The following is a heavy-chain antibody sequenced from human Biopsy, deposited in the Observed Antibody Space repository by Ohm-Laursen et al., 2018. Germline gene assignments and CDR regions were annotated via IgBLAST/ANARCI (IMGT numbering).Heavy chain of an antibody. V-gene: IGHV1-2*02. CDR3: TTGGSGFYYPFDS. Sequence: ASVKVSCKGVGYTFTGYYIHWVRQAPGQGLEWMGYIYPNNGDTKYAQNFQGRVTMTRDTSVSTAYMDLTGLTSDDTAVYYRTTGGSGFYYPFDSWGQGTLVTVSS. J-gene: IGHJ4*02. CDR1: GYTFTGYY. CDR2: IYPNNGDT. D-gene: IGHD3-22*01.